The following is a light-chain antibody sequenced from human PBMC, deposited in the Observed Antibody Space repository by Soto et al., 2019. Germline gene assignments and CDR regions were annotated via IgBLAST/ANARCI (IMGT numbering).Light chain of an antibody. CDR1: SSSIGSNS. V-gene: IGLV1-44*01. J-gene: IGLJ1*01. CDR2: TNR. Sequence: QSVLTQPPSASGTPGQRVTISCSGSSSSIGSNSVNWYQQLPRTAPKVLIYTNRQRPSGVPDRFSGSKSGTSASLAISGLQPEDEADYYCAAWDGSLNVYVFGTGTKVTVL. CDR3: AAWDGSLNVYV.